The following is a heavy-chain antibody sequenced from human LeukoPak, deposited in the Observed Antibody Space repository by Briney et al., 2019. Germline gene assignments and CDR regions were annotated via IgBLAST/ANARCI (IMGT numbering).Heavy chain of an antibody. V-gene: IGHV3-74*01. D-gene: IGHD3-10*01. CDR3: STGSGHVFDI. CDR1: GFTFSSYW. Sequence: GGSLRLSCAASGFTFSSYWMHWVRRVPGKGLVWVSRINSDGSSTSYADSVKGRFTISRDNAKNTLYVQMNSLRAEDTAVYYCSTGSGHVFDIWGRGTMVTVSS. CDR2: INSDGSST. J-gene: IGHJ3*02.